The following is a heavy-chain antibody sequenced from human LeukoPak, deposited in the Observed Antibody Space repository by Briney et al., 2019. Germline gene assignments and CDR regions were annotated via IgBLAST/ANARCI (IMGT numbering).Heavy chain of an antibody. CDR3: AREDATLNPFGAFDI. D-gene: IGHD3-16*01. Sequence: SVKVSCKASGYTFTGYYMHWVRQAPRQGLEWMGWINPNTGGTKYAQHFQGRITNTRSTALNTAYTELRRLRSDGTAVFYRAREDATLNPFGAFDIWGQGTMVTVSS. V-gene: IGHV1-2*02. CDR1: GYTFTGYY. J-gene: IGHJ3*02. CDR2: INPNTGGT.